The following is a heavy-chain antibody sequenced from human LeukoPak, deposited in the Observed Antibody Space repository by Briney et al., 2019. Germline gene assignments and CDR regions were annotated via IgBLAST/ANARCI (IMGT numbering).Heavy chain of an antibody. CDR2: MNPNSGNT. CDR3: ARVVKRGYNWFDP. D-gene: IGHD3-22*01. V-gene: IGHV1-8*03. Sequence: GASVKVSCKASGYTFTSYDINWVRQATGQGLEWMGWMNPNSGNTGYAQKFQGRVTITRNTSISTAYMELSSLRPEDTAVYYCARVVKRGYNWFDPWGQGTLVTVSS. J-gene: IGHJ5*02. CDR1: GYTFTSYD.